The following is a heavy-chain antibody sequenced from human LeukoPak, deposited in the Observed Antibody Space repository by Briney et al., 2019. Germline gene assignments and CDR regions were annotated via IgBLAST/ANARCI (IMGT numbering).Heavy chain of an antibody. J-gene: IGHJ4*02. V-gene: IGHV3-21*01. CDR2: LSSSSGYI. Sequence: RRSLRLSCALSGFTSTSYSMTWVPQAPGTGLKWVSSLSSSSGYIYYADSVKGRFTISRDNVKNSLYLQMNSLRAEDTAVYYCARVDGYSYGYAFDYWGQGTLVTVSS. CDR1: GFTSTSYS. D-gene: IGHD5-18*01. CDR3: ARVDGYSYGYAFDY.